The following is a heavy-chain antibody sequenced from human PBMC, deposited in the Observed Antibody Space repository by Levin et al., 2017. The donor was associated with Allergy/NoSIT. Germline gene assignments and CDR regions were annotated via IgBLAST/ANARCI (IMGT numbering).Heavy chain of an antibody. CDR2: ISSDESNT. V-gene: IGHV3-74*01. J-gene: IGHJ4*02. CDR1: GYSFSSYW. CDR3: ARAYGSPWNWNAGEY. Sequence: GGSLRLSCAASGYSFSSYWMQWVRQVPGKGLVWVSRISSDESNTKYADSVRGRFTISRDNAKNTLYLQMNGLREEDTAVYYCARAYGSPWNWNAGEYWGQGTLVTVSS. D-gene: IGHD1-1*01.